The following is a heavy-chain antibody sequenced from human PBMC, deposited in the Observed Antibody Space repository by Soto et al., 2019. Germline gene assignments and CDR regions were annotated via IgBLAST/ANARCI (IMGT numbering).Heavy chain of an antibody. J-gene: IGHJ6*02. V-gene: IGHV4-34*01. CDR3: ARVGAGYCSGGSCYPDNYYYYGMDV. CDR2: INHSGST. CDR1: GGSFSGYY. Sequence: SETLSLTCAVYGGSFSGYYWSWIRQPPGKGLEWIGEINHSGSTNYNPSLKSRVTISVDTSKNQFSLKLSSVTAADTAVYYCARVGAGYCSGGSCYPDNYYYYGMDVWGQGTTVTVSS. D-gene: IGHD2-15*01.